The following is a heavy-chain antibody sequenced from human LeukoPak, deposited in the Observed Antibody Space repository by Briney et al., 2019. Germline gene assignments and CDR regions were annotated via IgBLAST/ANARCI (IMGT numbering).Heavy chain of an antibody. CDR2: INWNGGST. CDR1: GFTFYDYG. J-gene: IGHJ6*03. Sequence: GGSLRLSCAASGFTFYDYGMSWVRQAPGKGLEQVSGINWNGGSTGYADSVKGRFTISRGNAKNSLYLQMNSLRAEDTALYYCARAYLGTTVTDYYYYMDVWGKGTTVTVSS. D-gene: IGHD4-11*01. CDR3: ARAYLGTTVTDYYYYMDV. V-gene: IGHV3-20*04.